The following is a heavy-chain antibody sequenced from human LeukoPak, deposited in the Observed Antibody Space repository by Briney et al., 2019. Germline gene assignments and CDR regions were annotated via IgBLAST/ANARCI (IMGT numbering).Heavy chain of an antibody. CDR3: FVCWIFPGAFDI. J-gene: IGHJ3*02. CDR2: IYYSGGT. CDR1: GGSISSSSYY. V-gene: IGHV4-39*01. D-gene: IGHD2-2*03. Sequence: KTSETLSLTCTVSGGSISSSSYYRGWIRQPPGKGLEWIGNIYYSGGTYSNPSLQRRVTISVDTSKNQFSLNLSSVTAADTAVYFCFVCWIFPGAFDIWGQGTMIVVSS.